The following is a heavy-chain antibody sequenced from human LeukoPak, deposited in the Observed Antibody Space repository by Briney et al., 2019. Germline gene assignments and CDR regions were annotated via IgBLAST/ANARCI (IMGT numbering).Heavy chain of an antibody. CDR1: GYTFTGYY. CDR2: INPNSGGT. J-gene: IGHJ4*02. CDR3: ARASDLYDYVWGSYRYHFDY. D-gene: IGHD3-16*02. Sequence: GASVKVSCKASGYTFTGYYMHWVRQAPGQGLEWMGWINPNSGGTNYAQKFQGRVTMTRDTSISTAYMELSRLRSDDTAVYYCARASDLYDYVWGSYRYHFDYWGQGTLVTVSS. V-gene: IGHV1-2*02.